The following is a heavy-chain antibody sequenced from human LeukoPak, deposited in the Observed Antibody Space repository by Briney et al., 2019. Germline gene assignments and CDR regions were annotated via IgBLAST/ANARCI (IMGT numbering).Heavy chain of an antibody. Sequence: GGPLRLSCAASGFTFSSYAMSWVRQAPGKGLEWVSAISGSGGSTYYADSVKGRFTISRDNSKNTLYLQMNSLRAEDTAVYYCAKDQGAYGDPRDDAFDIWGQGTMVTVSS. V-gene: IGHV3-23*01. J-gene: IGHJ3*02. CDR2: ISGSGGST. CDR3: AKDQGAYGDPRDDAFDI. D-gene: IGHD4-17*01. CDR1: GFTFSSYA.